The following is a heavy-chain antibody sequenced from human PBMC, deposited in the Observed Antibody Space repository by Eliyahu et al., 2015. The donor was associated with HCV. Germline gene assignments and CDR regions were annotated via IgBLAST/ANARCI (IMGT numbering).Heavy chain of an antibody. Sequence: EVHLVETGGGLIQPGGSLRLSCAASGSTVSSNYMSWVRQAPGKGLEWVSTIYRGGSTYYADSVKGRFTISRDNAKNTLYLQMNSLRAEDTAVYYCARVGNGWFFDYWGQGTLVTVSS. CDR3: ARVGNGWFFDY. J-gene: IGHJ4*02. CDR2: IYRGGST. CDR1: GSTVSSNY. V-gene: IGHV3-53*02. D-gene: IGHD6-19*01.